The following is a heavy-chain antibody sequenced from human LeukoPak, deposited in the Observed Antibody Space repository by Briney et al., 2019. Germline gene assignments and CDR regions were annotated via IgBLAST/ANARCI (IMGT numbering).Heavy chain of an antibody. D-gene: IGHD6-13*01. Sequence: GGSLRLSCAASGFAFSTYGMHWVRQAPGKGLEWVAFIRSDGSIKYYADSVKGRFTISRGNSRNTLYLQMNSLRPEDTAVYWCVKTHSTSWGIFEYWGQGALVTVSS. J-gene: IGHJ4*02. V-gene: IGHV3-30*02. CDR1: GFAFSTYG. CDR2: IRSDGSIK. CDR3: VKTHSTSWGIFEY.